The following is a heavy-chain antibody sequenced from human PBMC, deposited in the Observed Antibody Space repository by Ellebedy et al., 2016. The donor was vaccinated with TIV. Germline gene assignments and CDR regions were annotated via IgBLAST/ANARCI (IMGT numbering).Heavy chain of an antibody. Sequence: GESLKISXAASGFTFSENAMNWVRQAPGKGLEWLSYISASHNTIYYGDSVKGRFTVSSDDAEKLVYLQMNSLRVEDTAVYYCVRGPYADYVGDEYYFDYWGQGTLVTVSS. CDR2: ISASHNTI. J-gene: IGHJ4*02. D-gene: IGHD4-17*01. CDR3: VRGPYADYVGDEYYFDY. V-gene: IGHV3-48*04. CDR1: GFTFSENA.